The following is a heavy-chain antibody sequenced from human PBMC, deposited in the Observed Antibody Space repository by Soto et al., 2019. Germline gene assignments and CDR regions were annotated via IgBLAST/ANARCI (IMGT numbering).Heavy chain of an antibody. V-gene: IGHV4-31*11. D-gene: IGHD4-17*01. J-gene: IGHJ4*02. CDR2: MYYSGSP. CDR3: ARGNYGDPYYFDY. CDR1: GGSLNSGGYY. Sequence: QVQLQESGPGLVKPSQTLSFTCAVSGGSLNSGGYYWSWIRQRPGKGLEWIGYMYYSGSPYYNPSLRSRLTMSVDTSKNHFSLKLSSVTAADTAVYYCARGNYGDPYYFDYWGQGILVTVSS.